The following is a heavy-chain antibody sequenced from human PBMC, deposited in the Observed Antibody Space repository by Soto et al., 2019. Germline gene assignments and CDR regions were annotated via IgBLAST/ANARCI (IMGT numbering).Heavy chain of an antibody. D-gene: IGHD6-19*01. J-gene: IGHJ4*02. Sequence: ASVKVSCKASGYTFTSYAMHWVRQAPGQRLEWMGWINAGNGNTKYSQKFQGRVTITRDTSASTAYMELSSLRSEDTAVYYCARSGTKQWLVDYWGQGTLVTVSS. CDR3: ARSGTKQWLVDY. V-gene: IGHV1-3*01. CDR1: GYTFTSYA. CDR2: INAGNGNT.